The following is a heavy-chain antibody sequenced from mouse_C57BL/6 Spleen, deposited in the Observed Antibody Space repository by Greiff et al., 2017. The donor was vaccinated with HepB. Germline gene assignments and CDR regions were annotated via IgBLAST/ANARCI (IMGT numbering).Heavy chain of an antibody. CDR1: GFTFSDYG. V-gene: IGHV5-17*01. Sequence: EVKLEESGGGLVKPGGSLKLSCAASGFTFSDYGMHWVRQAPEKGLEWVAYISSGSSTIYYADTVKGRFTISRDNAKNTLFLQMTSLRSEDTAMYYCARRAWGLLPYYFGDWGQGTTLTVSS. D-gene: IGHD2-3*01. CDR2: ISSGSSTI. J-gene: IGHJ2*01. CDR3: ARRAWGLLPYYFGD.